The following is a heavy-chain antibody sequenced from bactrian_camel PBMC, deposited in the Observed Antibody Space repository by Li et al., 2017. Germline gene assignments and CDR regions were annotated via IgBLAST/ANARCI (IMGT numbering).Heavy chain of an antibody. D-gene: IGHD3*01. CDR2: LYPGGGTR. V-gene: IGHV3S1*01. CDR1: GYTYSRYYC. J-gene: IGHJ6*01. Sequence: HVQLVESGGGSAQAGGSLRLSCAASGYTYSRYYCMGWIRQSPGKEREGIAALYPGGGTRLYADSVKGRFTISQDNAEEMLYLEMTMLGPDDTAVYYCAARGIGCDLNTPDDFHFWGRGTQVTVS. CDR3: AARGIGCDLNTPDDFHF.